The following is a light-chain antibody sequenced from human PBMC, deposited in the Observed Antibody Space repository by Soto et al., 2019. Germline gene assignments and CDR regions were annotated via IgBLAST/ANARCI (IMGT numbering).Light chain of an antibody. CDR1: NIGSKN. Sequence: SYELTQPLSVSVALGQTARITCGGNNIGSKNVHWYHQKSGQAPVLVIYRDMNRPSGIPERFSGSNSGNTATLTISRAQAGDEADYYCQVWDSSAAVVFGGGTKLTVL. V-gene: IGLV3-9*01. CDR3: QVWDSSAAVV. CDR2: RDM. J-gene: IGLJ3*02.